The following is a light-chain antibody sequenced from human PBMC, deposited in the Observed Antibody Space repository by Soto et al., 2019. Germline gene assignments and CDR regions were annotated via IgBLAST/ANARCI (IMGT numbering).Light chain of an antibody. Sequence: LVLTQSPATLSLSPGKRATLSCRVSQNISNYLIWYQQKPGQAPRLLIYDVSNRATVIPARFSGSGCGTDFTLTISSLEPEDFAVYYCQQRSNWPSITFGQGTRVEIK. CDR1: QNISNY. J-gene: IGKJ5*01. CDR2: DVS. V-gene: IGKV3-11*01. CDR3: QQRSNWPSIT.